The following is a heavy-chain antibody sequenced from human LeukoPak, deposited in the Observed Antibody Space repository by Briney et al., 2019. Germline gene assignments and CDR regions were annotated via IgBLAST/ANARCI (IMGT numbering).Heavy chain of an antibody. V-gene: IGHV3-30-3*01. J-gene: IGHJ4*02. CDR1: GFTFSSYA. D-gene: IGHD3-10*01. Sequence: GGSLRLSCAASGFTFSSYAMHWVRQAPGKGLEWVAVISYDGSNKYYADSVKGRLTISRDNSKNTLYLQMNSLRAEDTAVYYCASRPRGEKNYYGSGSYNYWGQGTLVTVSS. CDR3: ASRPRGEKNYYGSGSYNY. CDR2: ISYDGSNK.